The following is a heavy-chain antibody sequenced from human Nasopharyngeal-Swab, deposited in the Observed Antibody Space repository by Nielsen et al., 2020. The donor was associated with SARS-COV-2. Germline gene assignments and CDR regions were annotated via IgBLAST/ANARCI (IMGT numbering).Heavy chain of an antibody. Sequence: GESLKISRAASGFTFSSYAMSWVRQAPGKGLEWVSAISGSGGSTYYADSVKGRFTISRDNSKNTLYLQMNSLKAEDTAVYYCAKGGYLKAAEAFDIWGQGTMVTVSS. D-gene: IGHD6-13*01. V-gene: IGHV3-23*01. CDR2: ISGSGGST. CDR3: AKGGYLKAAEAFDI. CDR1: GFTFSSYA. J-gene: IGHJ3*02.